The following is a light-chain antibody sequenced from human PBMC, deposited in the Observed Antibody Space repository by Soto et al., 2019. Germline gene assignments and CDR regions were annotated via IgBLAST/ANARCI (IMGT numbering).Light chain of an antibody. CDR2: DAS. J-gene: IGKJ4*01. Sequence: DIQMTQSPSSVSASVGDRVTITCRASQYISNWVAWYQQKPGKAPELLISDASNLQSGVPSRFSGSESGTEFTLTINSLQPEDFATYYCQQTNSFPLTFGGGX. V-gene: IGKV1-12*01. CDR1: QYISNW. CDR3: QQTNSFPLT.